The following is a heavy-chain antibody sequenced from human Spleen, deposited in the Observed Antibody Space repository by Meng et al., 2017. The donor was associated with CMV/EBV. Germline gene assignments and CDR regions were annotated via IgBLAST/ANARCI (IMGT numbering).Heavy chain of an antibody. Sequence: SETLSLTCGVSDDSMKTCSWNWIRQPPGKGLEWIGYINYSGSTKYNSALKSRVIISGDTSRNQFSLRLSSVTTADTAVYYCARVCGSRRAGGGGSLIDAILDKVATKDYYFDYWGQGTLVTVSS. J-gene: IGHJ4*02. CDR2: INYSGST. V-gene: IGHV4-59*01. CDR1: DDSMKTCS. D-gene: IGHD5-12*01. CDR3: ARVCGSRRAGGGGSLIDAILDKVATKDYYFDY.